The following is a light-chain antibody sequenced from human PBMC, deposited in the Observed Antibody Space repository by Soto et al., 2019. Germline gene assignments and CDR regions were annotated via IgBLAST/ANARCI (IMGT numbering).Light chain of an antibody. CDR2: DVG. CDR3: SSYGASSTL. J-gene: IGLJ2*01. V-gene: IGLV2-14*03. CDR1: TSDIGGYNY. Sequence: QSALTQPASVSGSPGQSITISCTGSTSDIGGYNYVSWYQQRPGKAPKLLIYDVGYRPSGISDRFSGSKSGNTASLTISGLQPEDEADYYCSSYGASSTLFGGGTQLTVL.